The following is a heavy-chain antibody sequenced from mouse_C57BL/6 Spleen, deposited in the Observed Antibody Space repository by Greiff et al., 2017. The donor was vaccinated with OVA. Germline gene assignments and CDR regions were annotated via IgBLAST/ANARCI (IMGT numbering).Heavy chain of an antibody. Sequence: QVQLKESGAELARPGASVKLSCKASGYTFTSYGISWVKQRTGQGLEWIGEIYPISGNTYYNEKLKGKAKLTADKSSSTAYMELRRLTAEDSAVYVGARLTHDYPYYYAMDYWGQGTSVTVSS. CDR2: IYPISGNT. J-gene: IGHJ4*01. D-gene: IGHD2-4*01. CDR1: GYTFTSYG. V-gene: IGHV1-81*01. CDR3: ARLTHDYPYYYAMDY.